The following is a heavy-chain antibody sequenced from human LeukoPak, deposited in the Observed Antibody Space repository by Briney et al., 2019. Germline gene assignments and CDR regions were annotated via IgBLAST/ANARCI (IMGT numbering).Heavy chain of an antibody. CDR1: GYTFSSYS. D-gene: IGHD3-22*01. J-gene: IGHJ4*02. V-gene: IGHV3-48*01. Sequence: SCKASGYTFSSYSMNWVRQAPGKGLEWVSYISSSSSTIYYADSVKGRFTISRDNAKNSLYLQMNSLRAEDTAVYYCARDYYDSSGYFGYWGQGTLVTVSS. CDR2: ISSSSSTI. CDR3: ARDYYDSSGYFGY.